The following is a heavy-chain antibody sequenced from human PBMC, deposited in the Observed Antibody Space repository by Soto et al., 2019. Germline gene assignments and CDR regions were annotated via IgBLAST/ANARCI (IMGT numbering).Heavy chain of an antibody. V-gene: IGHV3-23*01. Sequence: EVQLLESGGGLVQPGGSLRLSCAASGFSFTSYAMAWVRQAPGEGLEWVSTITFSGGDTYYADSVKGRFTISRDNSMNTVYLQMNSLRAEDTAAYYCAKVGFGDLDHWGLGTRVTVSS. CDR2: ITFSGGDT. CDR1: GFSFTSYA. J-gene: IGHJ4*02. D-gene: IGHD3-10*01. CDR3: AKVGFGDLDH.